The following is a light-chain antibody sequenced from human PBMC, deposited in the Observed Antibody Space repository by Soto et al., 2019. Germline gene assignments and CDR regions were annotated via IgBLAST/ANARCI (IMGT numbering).Light chain of an antibody. Sequence: EIVLTQSPATLSLSPGERATLSCRASQSIGSYLAWYQHKPGQAPRLLIYGASIRATGVPARFSGSGSGTAFTLTITSLQSEDFALYYCQQCDNWPLVTFGQGTRLEI. CDR2: GAS. J-gene: IGKJ5*01. CDR1: QSIGSY. CDR3: QQCDNWPLVT. V-gene: IGKV3-11*01.